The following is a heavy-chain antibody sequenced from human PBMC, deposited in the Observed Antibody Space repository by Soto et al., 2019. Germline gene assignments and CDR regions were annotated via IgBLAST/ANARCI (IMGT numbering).Heavy chain of an antibody. D-gene: IGHD2-15*01. Sequence: QVQLQETGPGLVKPSQTLSLTCTVSGGSISSGGYYWSWIRQHPGKGLEWIGYVYYSGSTYYNPSLKSRVTISVDTSKNQFSLKLSSVTAADTAVYYCARDPDTTPIRGFDPWGQGTLVTVSS. CDR3: ARDPDTTPIRGFDP. V-gene: IGHV4-31*03. CDR1: GGSISSGGYY. CDR2: VYYSGST. J-gene: IGHJ5*02.